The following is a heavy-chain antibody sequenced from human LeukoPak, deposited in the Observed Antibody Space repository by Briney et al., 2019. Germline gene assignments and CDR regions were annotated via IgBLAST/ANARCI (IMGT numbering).Heavy chain of an antibody. D-gene: IGHD5-12*01. V-gene: IGHV4-59*01. CDR3: ARDGYSGSDAL. CDR2: IYHSGGT. CDR1: GGSISTYY. J-gene: IGHJ4*02. Sequence: PSETLSLTCTVSGGSISTYYWSWIRQPPGKGLEWIGYIYHSGGTKYNPSLKSRVTISVDTSQNQFSLKLSSVTAADTAVYYCARDGYSGSDALWGQGTLVTVSS.